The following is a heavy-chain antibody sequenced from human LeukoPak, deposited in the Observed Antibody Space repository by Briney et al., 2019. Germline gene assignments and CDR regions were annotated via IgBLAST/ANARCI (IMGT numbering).Heavy chain of an antibody. J-gene: IGHJ5*02. CDR1: GFTFSSYA. V-gene: IGHV3-23*01. Sequence: GGSLRLSCAASGFTFSSYAMSWVRQAPGKGLEWVSSISGSGDSTHYAVSVKGRFTISRDNIKNTLYLQINSLKAEDTAVYYCAKDSVVVPAGWFDPWGQGTLVTVSS. CDR2: ISGSGDST. D-gene: IGHD2-2*01. CDR3: AKDSVVVPAGWFDP.